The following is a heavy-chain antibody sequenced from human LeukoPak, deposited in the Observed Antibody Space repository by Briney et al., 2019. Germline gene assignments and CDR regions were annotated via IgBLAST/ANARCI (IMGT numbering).Heavy chain of an antibody. CDR2: ISGSGNGFSI. Sequence: GGSLRLSCSASGFVFSIYTMYWVRQASGKGPEYVSTISGSGNGFSIYYADSVKGRFTISRDDSKSILYLQMNGLRSEDTAVYYCVKDFGRVRGTPDSWGQGTLVTVSS. CDR3: VKDFGRVRGTPDS. V-gene: IGHV3-64D*06. J-gene: IGHJ4*02. CDR1: GFVFSIYT. D-gene: IGHD3-16*01.